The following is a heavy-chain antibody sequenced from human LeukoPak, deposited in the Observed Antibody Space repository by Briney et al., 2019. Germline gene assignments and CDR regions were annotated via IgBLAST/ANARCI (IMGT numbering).Heavy chain of an antibody. J-gene: IGHJ4*02. V-gene: IGHV1-46*01. CDR2: INPSDGST. D-gene: IGHD5-12*01. CDR3: ARGRKPVATIPGDY. Sequence: ASVKVSRKASGYTFTSYYIHWVRQAPGQGLEWMGIINPSDGSTSYAQKFQGRVTMTRDMSTSTVYMELSSLRSEDTAVYYCARGRKPVATIPGDYWGQGTLVTVSS. CDR1: GYTFTSYY.